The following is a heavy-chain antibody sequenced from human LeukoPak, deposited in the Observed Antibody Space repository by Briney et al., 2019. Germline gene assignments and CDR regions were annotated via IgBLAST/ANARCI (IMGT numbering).Heavy chain of an antibody. Sequence: ASVKVSCKASGATFSSYAISWVRQAPGQGLEWMGGIIPIFGTANYAQEFQGRVTITADESTSTAYMELSSLRSEDTAVYYCARAPQRDPSAIWFRELFFDYWGQGTLVTVSS. J-gene: IGHJ4*02. D-gene: IGHD3-10*01. CDR3: ARAPQRDPSAIWFRELFFDY. CDR2: IIPIFGTA. V-gene: IGHV1-69*13. CDR1: GATFSSYA.